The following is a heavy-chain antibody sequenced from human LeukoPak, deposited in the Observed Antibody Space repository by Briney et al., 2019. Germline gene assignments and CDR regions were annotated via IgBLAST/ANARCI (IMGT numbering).Heavy chain of an antibody. Sequence: GASVKVSCKASGYTFRFYGISWVRQAPGQGLEWMGWISAYNGKIDYAQKVQGRVTMTTDIPTSTAYMELRSLRSDDTAVYYCARTEGSSSGHLDYWGQGTLVTVSS. D-gene: IGHD6-6*01. CDR2: ISAYNGKI. J-gene: IGHJ4*02. CDR3: ARTEGSSSGHLDY. CDR1: GYTFRFYG. V-gene: IGHV1-18*01.